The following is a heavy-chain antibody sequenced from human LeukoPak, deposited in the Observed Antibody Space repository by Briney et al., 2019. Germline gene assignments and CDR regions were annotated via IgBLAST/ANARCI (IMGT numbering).Heavy chain of an antibody. J-gene: IGHJ4*02. V-gene: IGHV1-2*02. CDR3: ARDEGYYYDSSGYCSY. D-gene: IGHD3-22*01. Sequence: ASVKVSCKASGYTFTGYYMHWVRQAPGQGLEWMGWINPNSGGTNYAQKFQGRVTMTRDTSISTAYMELSRLRSDDTAVCYCARDEGYYYDSSGYCSYWGQGTLVTVSS. CDR2: INPNSGGT. CDR1: GYTFTGYY.